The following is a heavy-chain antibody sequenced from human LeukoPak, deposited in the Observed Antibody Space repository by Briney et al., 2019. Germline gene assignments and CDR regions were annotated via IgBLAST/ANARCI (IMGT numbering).Heavy chain of an antibody. CDR1: GGTFSSYA. D-gene: IGHD6-19*01. Sequence: SVKVSCKASGGTFSSYAISWVRQAPGQGLEWMGGIIPIFGTANYAQKFQGRVTITTDESTSTAYMELSSLRSEDTAVYYCAIEPPQSSSGWYNWFDPWGQGTLVTVSS. CDR2: IIPIFGTA. V-gene: IGHV1-69*05. J-gene: IGHJ5*02. CDR3: AIEPPQSSSGWYNWFDP.